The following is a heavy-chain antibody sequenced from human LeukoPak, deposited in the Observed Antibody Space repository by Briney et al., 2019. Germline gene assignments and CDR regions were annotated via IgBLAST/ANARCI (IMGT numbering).Heavy chain of an antibody. V-gene: IGHV4-34*01. D-gene: IGHD1-7*01. CDR3: ARGRNYVSDYYFDV. J-gene: IGHJ6*03. CDR2: ISHEGDS. CDR1: GVSLRGYY. Sequence: SETLSLTCAVYGVSLRGYYWSWIRQSPERGLEWIGEISHEGDSIYNPSLKSRLTLSVDMSKNQFSLNLRSVTAADTAVYYCARGRNYVSDYYFDVWGKGTTVIVSS.